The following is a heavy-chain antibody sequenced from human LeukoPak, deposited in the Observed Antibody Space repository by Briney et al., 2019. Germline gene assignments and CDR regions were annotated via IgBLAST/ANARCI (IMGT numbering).Heavy chain of an antibody. V-gene: IGHV4-39*07. Sequence: SETLSLTCTVSGDSISSSSSYWGWIRQPPGEGLEWIGSIYYSGSTYYNTSLRSRVTISVDTSKNQFSLKLSSVTAADTAVYYCARGFRGVNIVPLDYWGQGTLVTVSS. J-gene: IGHJ4*02. CDR2: IYYSGST. D-gene: IGHD3-10*01. CDR1: GDSISSSSSY. CDR3: ARGFRGVNIVPLDY.